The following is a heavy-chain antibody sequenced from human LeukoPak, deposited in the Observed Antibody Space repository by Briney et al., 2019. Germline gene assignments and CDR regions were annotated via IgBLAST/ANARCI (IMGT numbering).Heavy chain of an antibody. Sequence: PAVTLSLTCIASGGSISSTSYYWGWIRRPPGRGLEWIEGIIYCGVTKFNPSLKSRVTISVDTTKNQFSLKLTSVTAADTAVYYCARATGYCFFDLWGQGNLVT. D-gene: IGHD3-9*01. J-gene: IGHJ4*02. V-gene: IGHV4-39*01. CDR1: GGSISSTSYY. CDR2: IIYCGVT. CDR3: ARATGYCFFDL.